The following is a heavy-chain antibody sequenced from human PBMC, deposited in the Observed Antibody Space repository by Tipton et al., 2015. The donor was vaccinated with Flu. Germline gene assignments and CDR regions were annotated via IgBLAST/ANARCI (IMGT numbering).Heavy chain of an antibody. Sequence: TLSLTCAVYGGSFSGYYWSWIRQPPGKGLEWIGEINHSGSTNYNPSLKSRVTISVDTSKNQFSLKLSSVTAADTAVYYCARGAYGSGRYRYYYYGMDVWGQGTTVTVSS. CDR2: INHSGST. V-gene: IGHV4-34*01. CDR3: ARGAYGSGRYRYYYYGMDV. CDR1: GGSFSGYY. J-gene: IGHJ6*02. D-gene: IGHD3-10*01.